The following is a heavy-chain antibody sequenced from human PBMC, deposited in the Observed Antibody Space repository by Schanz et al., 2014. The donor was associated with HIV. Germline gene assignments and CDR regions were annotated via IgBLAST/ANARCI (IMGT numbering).Heavy chain of an antibody. CDR3: ARETSGFSTSWTPRYHYYGMDV. D-gene: IGHD6-13*01. V-gene: IGHV3-30*03. CDR1: GFIFSNYG. J-gene: IGHJ6*02. CDR2: SSHDGSVK. Sequence: VQLLESGGGVVQPGRSLRLSCAVSGFIFSNYGIHWVRQAPGKGLEWVAVSSHDGSVKFYGDSVKGRFTISRDNSKNTLYLEMNSLRPEDTAVYYCARETSGFSTSWTPRYHYYGMDVWGQGTTVTVSS.